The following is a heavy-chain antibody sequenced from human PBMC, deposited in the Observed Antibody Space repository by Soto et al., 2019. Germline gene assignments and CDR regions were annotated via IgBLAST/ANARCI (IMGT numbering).Heavy chain of an antibody. CDR3: SRGLGYCSCGSCYPNCFDP. J-gene: IGHJ5*02. CDR2: ISAYNGNT. V-gene: IGHV1-18*01. Sequence: ASVKVSCQASGYTFTCYCINWVGQAPGRGLERIGWISAYNGNTNYAQKLQGRVTMTTDTSTSTAYMELRSLRSDDTAVYYCSRGLGYCSCGSCYPNCFDPWG. CDR1: GYTFTCYC. D-gene: IGHD2-15*01.